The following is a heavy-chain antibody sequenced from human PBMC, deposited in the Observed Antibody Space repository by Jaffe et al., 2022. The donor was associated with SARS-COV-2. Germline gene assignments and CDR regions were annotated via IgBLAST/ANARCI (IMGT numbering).Heavy chain of an antibody. D-gene: IGHD3-9*01. J-gene: IGHJ4*02. CDR3: AKRTDKTGSKYSLDY. CDR1: GYTFSNYA. CDR2: ISDSGGLT. Sequence: EVQLLESGGGLVQPGGSLRLSCRASGYTFSNYAMTWVRQAPGKGLEWVSGISDSGGLTYYADSVRGRFTISRDNSKKTLFLQMNSLRVEDTAVYHCAKRTDKTGSKYSLDYWGQGTLVTVSS. V-gene: IGHV3-23*01.